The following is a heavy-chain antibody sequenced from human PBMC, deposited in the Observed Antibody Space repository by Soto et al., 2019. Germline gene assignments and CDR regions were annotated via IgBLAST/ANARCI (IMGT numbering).Heavy chain of an antibody. Sequence: QVQLVQSGAEAKNPGASVKISCKTSGYTFTSDVIHWLRQAPGQSLEWMGWIFPDSGNTKSSQRFQGRVTITRDISANTAYMDLSSLTSADTAVYFCSRDGGREGTKDALDYWGQGTLVSVSS. V-gene: IGHV1-3*01. CDR3: SRDGGREGTKDALDY. CDR1: GYTFTSDV. CDR2: IFPDSGNT. J-gene: IGHJ4*02. D-gene: IGHD3-16*01.